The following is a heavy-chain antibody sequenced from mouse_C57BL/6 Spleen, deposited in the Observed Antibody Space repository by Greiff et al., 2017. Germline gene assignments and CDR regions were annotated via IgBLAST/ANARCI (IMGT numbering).Heavy chain of an antibody. D-gene: IGHD1-1*01. CDR1: GYTFTSYW. Sequence: QVQLQQPGTELVKPGASVKLSCKASGYTFTSYWMHWVKQRPGQGLEWIGNINPSNGGTNYNETFKSKATLTVDKSSSTAYMQLSSLTSEDSAVFYCARTISYYYGSSYDYWGQGTTLTVSS. CDR3: ARTISYYYGSSYDY. J-gene: IGHJ2*01. V-gene: IGHV1-53*01. CDR2: INPSNGGT.